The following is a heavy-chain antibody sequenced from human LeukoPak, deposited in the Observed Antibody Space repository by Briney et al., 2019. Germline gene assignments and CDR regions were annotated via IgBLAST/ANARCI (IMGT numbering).Heavy chain of an antibody. J-gene: IGHJ4*02. Sequence: AGGSLRLTCAASGFTFSSYSMNWVRQAPGKGLEWVSYISSSSSSYIYYADSVKGRFTISRDNAKNSLYLQMNSLRAEDTAVYYCARGRYYYDSSGYPTPGYWGQGTLVTVSS. CDR3: ARGRYYYDSSGYPTPGY. D-gene: IGHD3-22*01. V-gene: IGHV3-21*01. CDR2: ISSSSSSYI. CDR1: GFTFSSYS.